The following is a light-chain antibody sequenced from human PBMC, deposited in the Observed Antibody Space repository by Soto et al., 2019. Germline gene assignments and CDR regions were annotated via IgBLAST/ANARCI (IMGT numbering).Light chain of an antibody. J-gene: IGKJ2*01. CDR2: GAS. CDR3: QQYDSSPLYT. CDR1: QSLSSSY. Sequence: EIVLTQSPGTLSLSPGERATLSCRASQSLSSSYLAWYQQKPGQAPRLLIYGASSRATGIPARFSGSGSGTDFTLTISRLEPEDFAVYYCQQYDSSPLYTFGKGPKLEIK. V-gene: IGKV3-20*01.